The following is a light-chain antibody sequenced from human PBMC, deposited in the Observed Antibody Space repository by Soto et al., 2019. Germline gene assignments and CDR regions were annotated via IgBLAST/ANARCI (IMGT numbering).Light chain of an antibody. CDR1: QSVSSSY. CDR3: QQYGSSPPA. Sequence: SSGTLSLSPGERATLSCRASQSVSSSYLAWYQQKPGQAPRLLIYGASSRATGIPDRFSGSGSGTDFTLTISRLEPEDFAVYYCQQYGSSPPAFGPGTKVDIK. J-gene: IGKJ3*01. CDR2: GAS. V-gene: IGKV3-20*01.